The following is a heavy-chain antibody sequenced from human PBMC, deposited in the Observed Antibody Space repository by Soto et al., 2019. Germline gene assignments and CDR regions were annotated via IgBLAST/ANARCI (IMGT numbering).Heavy chain of an antibody. CDR1: GFTFSSYD. V-gene: IGHV3-13*01. Sequence: PGGSLRLSCAASGFTFSSYDMHWVRQATGKGLEWVSAIGTAGDTYYPGSVKGRFTISRENAKNSLYLQMNSLRAGDTAVYYCARGLDGSGSYYEPYYFDYWGQGTLVTVSS. D-gene: IGHD3-10*01. CDR3: ARGLDGSGSYYEPYYFDY. J-gene: IGHJ4*02. CDR2: IGTAGDT.